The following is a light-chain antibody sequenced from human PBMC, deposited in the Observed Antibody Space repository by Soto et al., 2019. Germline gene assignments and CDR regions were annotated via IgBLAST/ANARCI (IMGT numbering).Light chain of an antibody. CDR3: QQSYSILWT. J-gene: IGKJ1*01. Sequence: EIVLTQSPGTLSLSPGERATLSCRASQSLNARYLAWYQVKPGQAPRLLFYGASSRATGIPDRFIGSGSGTDFTLTITGLEPEDFATYYCQQSYSILWTFGQGTKVEIK. CDR2: GAS. V-gene: IGKV3-20*01. CDR1: QSLNARY.